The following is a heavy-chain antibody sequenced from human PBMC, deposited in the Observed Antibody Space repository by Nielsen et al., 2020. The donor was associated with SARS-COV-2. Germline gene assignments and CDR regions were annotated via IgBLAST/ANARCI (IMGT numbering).Heavy chain of an antibody. J-gene: IGHJ4*02. Sequence: SETLSLTCAVYGGSFSGYYWSWIRQPPGKGLEWIGEINHSGSTNYNPSLKSRVTISVDTSKNQFSLKLSSVTAADTAVYYCARRGIFGLLISHFDHWGQGTLVTVSS. V-gene: IGHV4-34*01. CDR2: INHSGST. CDR3: ARRGIFGLLISHFDH. CDR1: GGSFSGYY. D-gene: IGHD3/OR15-3a*01.